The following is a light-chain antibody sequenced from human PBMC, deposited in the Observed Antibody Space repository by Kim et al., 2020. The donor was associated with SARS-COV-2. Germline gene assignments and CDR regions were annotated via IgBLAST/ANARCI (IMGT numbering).Light chain of an antibody. CDR1: CSNLGRHYV. J-gene: IGLJ2*01. CDR3: QSYDRSLGVVV. CDR2: GDY. Sequence: GQIVPISCNGCCSNLGRHYVHWYMQFPGTAPRFVIYGDYNRPSGIPARFSGSKSDTSASLAINGLQAEDEADYYCQSYDRSLGVVVFGGGTKVTVL. V-gene: IGLV1-40*01.